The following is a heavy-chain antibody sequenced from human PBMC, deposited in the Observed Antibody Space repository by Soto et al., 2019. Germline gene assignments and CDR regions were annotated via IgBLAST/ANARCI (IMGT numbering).Heavy chain of an antibody. V-gene: IGHV3-74*01. J-gene: IGHJ6*02. CDR1: GFTFSSYW. D-gene: IGHD4-17*01. CDR3: ARDLMPPHYGDYYYYYGIDV. CDR2: IKSDGSST. Sequence: EVQLVESGGGLVQPGGSLRLSCAASGFTFSSYWMHWGRQAPGKGLVWVSRIKSDGSSTSYADSVKGRFTISSDNAKRAQDLQRNSLRAEDMAVYYWARDLMPPHYGDYYYYYGIDVWGQGTTVTVSS.